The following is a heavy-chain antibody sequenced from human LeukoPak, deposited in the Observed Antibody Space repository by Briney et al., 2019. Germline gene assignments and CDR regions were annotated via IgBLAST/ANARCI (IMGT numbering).Heavy chain of an antibody. CDR3: AREKAPPYDYVWGSYRSDYYYGMDV. V-gene: IGHV1-2*06. CDR1: GYTLTDYY. CDR2: INPNRGGT. D-gene: IGHD3-16*02. J-gene: IGHJ6*02. Sequence: ASVKVSCKASGYTLTDYYMHWVRQAPGQGLEWMGRINPNRGGTNHAQKFQGRVTMTRDTSTSTVYMELSSLRSEDTAVYYCAREKAPPYDYVWGSYRSDYYYGMDVWGQGTTVTVSS.